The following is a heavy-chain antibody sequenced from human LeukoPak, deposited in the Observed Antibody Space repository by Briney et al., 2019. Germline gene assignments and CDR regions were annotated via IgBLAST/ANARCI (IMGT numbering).Heavy chain of an antibody. D-gene: IGHD3-22*01. V-gene: IGHV1-69*04. J-gene: IGHJ4*02. CDR2: IIPILGIA. CDR1: GGTFSSYA. CDR3: ARAPYYYDSSGYYVDY. Sequence: SVKVSCKASGGTFSSYAISWARQAPGQGLEWMGRIIPILGIANYAQKFQGRVTITADKSTSTAYMELSSLRSEDTAVYYCARAPYYYDSSGYYVDYWGQGTLVTVSS.